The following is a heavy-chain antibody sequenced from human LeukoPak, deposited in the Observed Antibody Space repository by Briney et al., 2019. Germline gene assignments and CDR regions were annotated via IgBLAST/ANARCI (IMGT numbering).Heavy chain of an antibody. CDR3: ARHGEWASRQSYFDH. D-gene: IGHD3-10*01. V-gene: IGHV4-59*08. CDR1: GGSISSYY. J-gene: IGHJ4*02. CDR2: IDYSGNT. Sequence: SETLSLTCTVSGGSISSYYWNWIRQPPGKGLEWIAYIDYSGNTNYNPSLMSRATVSRGTSKNQFSLKLSSVTAADTAVYYCARHGEWASRQSYFDHWGQGTLVTVSS.